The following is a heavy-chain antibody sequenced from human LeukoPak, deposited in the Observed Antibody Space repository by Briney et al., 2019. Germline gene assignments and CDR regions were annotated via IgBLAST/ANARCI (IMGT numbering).Heavy chain of an antibody. Sequence: PGGSLKLSCAASGFTFSGCSMHWVRQASGKGLEWVAAIRCSGGSTYYADSVKGRFTISRDNSKNTLYMQMNSLRGEDTDVYYCAKASRIAVAVNGSFQHWGQGTLVTVSS. CDR2: IRCSGGST. J-gene: IGHJ1*01. CDR1: GFTFSGCS. D-gene: IGHD6-19*01. V-gene: IGHV3-23*01. CDR3: AKASRIAVAVNGSFQH.